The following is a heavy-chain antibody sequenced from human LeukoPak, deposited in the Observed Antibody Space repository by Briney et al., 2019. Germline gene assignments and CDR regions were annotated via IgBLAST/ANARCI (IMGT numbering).Heavy chain of an antibody. V-gene: IGHV4-59*01. CDR1: GGSTSNYY. Sequence: KASETLSLTCTVSGGSTSNYYWSWIRQPPGKGLEWIGYIYYSGSTNYNPSLKSRVTISVDTSKNQFSLKLSSVTAADTAVYYCARVGGTNYYYYGMDVWGQGTTVTVSS. CDR3: ARVGGTNYYYYGMDV. D-gene: IGHD1-26*01. CDR2: IYYSGST. J-gene: IGHJ6*02.